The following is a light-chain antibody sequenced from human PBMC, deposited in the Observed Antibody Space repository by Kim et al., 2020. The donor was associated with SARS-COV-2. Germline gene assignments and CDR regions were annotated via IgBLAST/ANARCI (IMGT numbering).Light chain of an antibody. Sequence: EIVMTQSPATLSVSPGERATLSCRASQSVSSHLAWYQQKPGQAPRLLIYDAFTSATGVPVRFSGSGSGTDFTLTISSLQSEDFAVYYCQQYDKWPPYGFGQGTKLEL. J-gene: IGKJ2*03. CDR2: DAF. CDR3: QQYDKWPPYG. CDR1: QSVSSH. V-gene: IGKV3-15*01.